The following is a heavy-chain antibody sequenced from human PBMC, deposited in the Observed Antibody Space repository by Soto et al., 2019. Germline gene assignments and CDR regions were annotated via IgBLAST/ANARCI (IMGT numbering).Heavy chain of an antibody. Sequence: SVKVSCKASGGTFSSYTISWVRQAPGQGLEWMGRITPILGIANYAQKFQGRVTITADKSTSTAYMELSSLRSEDTAVYYCARDSYDILTGYYGMDVWGQGTTVTVSS. CDR3: ARDSYDILTGYYGMDV. D-gene: IGHD3-9*01. J-gene: IGHJ6*02. CDR1: GGTFSSYT. V-gene: IGHV1-69*04. CDR2: ITPILGIA.